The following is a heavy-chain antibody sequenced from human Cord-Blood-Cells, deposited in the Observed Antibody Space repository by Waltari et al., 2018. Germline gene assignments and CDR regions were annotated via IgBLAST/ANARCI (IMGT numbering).Heavy chain of an antibody. D-gene: IGHD6-6*01. J-gene: IGHJ4*02. V-gene: IGHV4-34*01. Sequence: QVQLQQWGAGLLKPSETLSLTCAVYGGSFSGYYWSWIRQPPGKGLEWIGEINHSGSTNYNPSLKSRVTISVDTSKNQFSLKLSSVTAADTAVYYCARYSSSSGAWDYWGQGTLVTVSS. CDR1: GGSFSGYY. CDR3: ARYSSSSGAWDY. CDR2: INHSGST.